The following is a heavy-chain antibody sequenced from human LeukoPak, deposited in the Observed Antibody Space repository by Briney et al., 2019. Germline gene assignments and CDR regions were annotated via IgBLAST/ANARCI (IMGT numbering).Heavy chain of an antibody. D-gene: IGHD3-3*01. CDR1: GFTFGDYA. Sequence: GGSLRLSCTASGFTFGDYAMSWFRQAPGKGLEWVGFIRSKADGGTTDYAAPVKGRFTISRDDSKNTLYLQMNSLKTEDTAVYYCTTLIYDFWSGYYTYDAFDIWGQGTMVTVSS. J-gene: IGHJ3*02. CDR2: IRSKADGGTT. CDR3: TTLIYDFWSGYYTYDAFDI. V-gene: IGHV3-49*03.